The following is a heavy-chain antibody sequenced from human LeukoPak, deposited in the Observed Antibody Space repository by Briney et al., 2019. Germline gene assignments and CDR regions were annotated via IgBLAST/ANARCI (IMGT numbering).Heavy chain of an antibody. CDR3: ARPYHYDSGSRGTAFDI. CDR1: GGSISSSSYY. Sequence: SETLSLTCTVSGGSISSSSYYWGWIRQPPGKGLEGIGEINHSGRTNYNPSLKSRVTISVDTSKNQFSLKLTSVTAADTAIYYCARPYHYDSGSRGTAFDIWGQGTMVTVSS. D-gene: IGHD3-10*01. J-gene: IGHJ3*02. V-gene: IGHV4-39*01. CDR2: INHSGRT.